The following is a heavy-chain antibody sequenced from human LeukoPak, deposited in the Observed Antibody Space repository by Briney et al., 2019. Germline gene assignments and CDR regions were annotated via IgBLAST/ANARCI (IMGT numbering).Heavy chain of an antibody. Sequence: PSETLSLTCAVYGGSFSGYYWTWIRQPPGKGLEWIGEVNHSGSTKYNPSLKSRVTISVDTPKNQFSLKLSSVTAADTAVYYCARGPSLTYDILTGYYYFDYGGQGTLVTVSS. V-gene: IGHV4-34*01. CDR3: ARGPSLTYDILTGYYYFDY. D-gene: IGHD3-9*01. CDR1: GGSFSGYY. CDR2: VNHSGST. J-gene: IGHJ4*02.